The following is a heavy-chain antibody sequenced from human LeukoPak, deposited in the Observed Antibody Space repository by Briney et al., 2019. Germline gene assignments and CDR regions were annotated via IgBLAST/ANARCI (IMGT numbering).Heavy chain of an antibody. V-gene: IGHV1-69*06. J-gene: IGHJ6*03. CDR2: IIPIFGTA. CDR3: ARSGPTVYYYYYMDV. Sequence: ASVKVSCKASGGTFSSYAISWVRQAPGQGLEWMGGIIPIFGTANYAQKFQGRVTITADKSTSTAYMELSSLRSEDTAVYYCARSGPTVYYYYYMDVWGKGTTVTVSS. D-gene: IGHD4-17*01. CDR1: GGTFSSYA.